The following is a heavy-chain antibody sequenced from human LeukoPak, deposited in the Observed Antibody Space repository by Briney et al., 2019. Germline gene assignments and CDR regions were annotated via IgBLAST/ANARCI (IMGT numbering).Heavy chain of an antibody. CDR3: ARGYQLLPFDY. D-gene: IGHD2-2*01. CDR1: GGSFSGYY. J-gene: IGHJ4*02. Sequence: SETLSLTCAVYGGSFSGYYWSWIRQPPGKGLEWIGEINHSGSTNYNPSLKSRVTISVDTSKNQFSLKLSSVTAADTAVYYCARGYQLLPFDYWGQGTLVTVS. CDR2: INHSGST. V-gene: IGHV4-34*01.